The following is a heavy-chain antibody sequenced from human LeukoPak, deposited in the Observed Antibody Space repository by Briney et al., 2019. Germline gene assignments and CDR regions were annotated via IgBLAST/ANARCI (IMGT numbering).Heavy chain of an antibody. CDR1: GGTFSSYA. CDR3: AREVRDILTGWYFDY. Sequence: ASVKVSCKASGGTFSSYAISWVRQAPGQGLEWMGGIIPIFGTVNYAQKFQGRVTITADESTSTAYMELSSLRSEDTAVYYCAREVRDILTGWYFDYWGQGTLVTVSS. CDR2: IIPIFGTV. J-gene: IGHJ4*02. D-gene: IGHD3-9*01. V-gene: IGHV1-69*13.